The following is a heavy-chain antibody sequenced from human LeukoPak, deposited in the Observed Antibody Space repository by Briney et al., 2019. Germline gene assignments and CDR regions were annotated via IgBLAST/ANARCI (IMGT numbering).Heavy chain of an antibody. CDR2: ISPNNGRT. CDR3: AREEGAPIAAANV. V-gene: IGHV1-18*01. CDR1: GYTFSTYT. Sequence: ASVKVSFKASGYTFSTYTISWVRQXPGQGXEWMGWISPNNGRTNYAQRLQGRVTMTTDTSTSTAYMELRSLRSDDTAVYYCAREEGAPIAAANVWGLGTMVTVSS. J-gene: IGHJ3*01. D-gene: IGHD6-13*01.